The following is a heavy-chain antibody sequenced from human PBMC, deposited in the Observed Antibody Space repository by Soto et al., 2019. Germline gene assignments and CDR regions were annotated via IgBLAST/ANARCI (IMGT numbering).Heavy chain of an antibody. CDR3: AKSGCSSTSCYMSVHYYYGMDV. D-gene: IGHD2-2*02. CDR1: GFTFSSYA. Sequence: GGSLRLSCAASGFTFSSYAMSWVRQAPGKGLEWVSAISGSGGSTYYADSVKGRFTISRDNPKNTLYLQMNSLRAEDTAVYYCAKSGCSSTSCYMSVHYYYGMDVWGQGTTVTVSS. CDR2: ISGSGGST. J-gene: IGHJ6*02. V-gene: IGHV3-23*01.